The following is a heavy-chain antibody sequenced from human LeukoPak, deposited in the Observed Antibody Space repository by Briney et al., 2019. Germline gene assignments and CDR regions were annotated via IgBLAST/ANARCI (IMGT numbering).Heavy chain of an antibody. CDR1: GGSFSGYY. CDR2: INHSGST. Sequence: PSETLSLTCAVYGGSFSGYYWSWIRQPPGKGLEWIGEINHSGSTNYNPSLKSRVTISVDTSKNQFSLKLSSVTAADTAVYYCARGSLPRYFDYWGQGTLVTVSS. CDR3: ARGSLPRYFDY. J-gene: IGHJ4*02. D-gene: IGHD1-26*01. V-gene: IGHV4-34*01.